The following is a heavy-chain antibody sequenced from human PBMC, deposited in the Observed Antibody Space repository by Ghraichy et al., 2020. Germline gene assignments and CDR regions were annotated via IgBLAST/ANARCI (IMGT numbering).Heavy chain of an antibody. V-gene: IGHV4-34*01. CDR2: INHSGST. CDR3: ARGLVRTTVTPFDY. J-gene: IGHJ4*02. CDR1: GGSFSGYY. D-gene: IGHD4-17*01. Sequence: SQTLSLTCAVYGGSFSGYYWSWIRQPPGKGLEWIGEINHSGSTNYNPSLKSRVTISVDTSKNQFSLKLSSVTAADTAVYYCARGLVRTTVTPFDYWGQGTLVTVSS.